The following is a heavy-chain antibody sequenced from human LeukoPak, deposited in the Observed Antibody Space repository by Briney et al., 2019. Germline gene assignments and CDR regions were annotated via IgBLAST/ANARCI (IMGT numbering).Heavy chain of an antibody. Sequence: PSQTLSLTCTVSGGSISSGGYYWSWIRQHPGKGLEWIGYIYYSGSTYYNPSLKSRVTISVDTSKNRFSLKLSSVTAADTAVYYCARGKGVVIISNWFDPWGQGTLVTVSS. J-gene: IGHJ5*02. CDR1: GGSISSGGYY. D-gene: IGHD3-3*01. V-gene: IGHV4-31*03. CDR2: IYYSGST. CDR3: ARGKGVVIISNWFDP.